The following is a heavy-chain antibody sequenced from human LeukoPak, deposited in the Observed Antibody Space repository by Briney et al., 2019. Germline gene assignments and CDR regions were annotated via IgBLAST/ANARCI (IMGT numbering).Heavy chain of an antibody. CDR3: ARAPEAYCRDEHLLVCRSTWFDP. V-gene: IGHV1-69*06. CDR1: GGTFSNYA. D-gene: IGHD2-21*01. J-gene: IGHJ5*02. CDR2: IIPIFGTS. Sequence: SVNVSCKASGGTFSNYAISWVRQAPGQAREGMGVIIPIFGTSNYAQKFQGRVTITAHKSTRTAYMALSSLSSEDTPAHYCARAPEAYCRDEHLLVCRSTWFDPWGQGTLVTVSS.